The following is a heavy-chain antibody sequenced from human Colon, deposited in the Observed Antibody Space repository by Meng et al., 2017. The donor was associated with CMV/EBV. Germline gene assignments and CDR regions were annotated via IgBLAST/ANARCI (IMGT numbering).Heavy chain of an antibody. V-gene: IGHV3-66*01. CDR3: ARNRLECGGDCYFADS. Sequence: GGSLRLSCVASGFSVSRNYISWVRQGPGKGLEWVSVIYDTGRTYYADSVKGRFTVSRDESKNTVFLQMNNLRTEDTAVYYCARNRLECGGDCYFADSWDQGTQVTVSS. D-gene: IGHD2-21*02. CDR2: IYDTGRT. J-gene: IGHJ5*02. CDR1: GFSVSRNY.